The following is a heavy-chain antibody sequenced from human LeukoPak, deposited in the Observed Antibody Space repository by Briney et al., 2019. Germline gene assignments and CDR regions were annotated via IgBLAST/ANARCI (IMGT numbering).Heavy chain of an antibody. Sequence: SETLSLTCTVSGGSISGYSRSWVRQPPGKGLEWIGHIYYSGSTNYNPSLKSRVTLTVDTSKNQFSLTLTSVTAADTAVYYCARIKTASGHAYWGQGALVTVSS. D-gene: IGHD6-13*01. CDR2: IYYSGST. CDR3: ARIKTASGHAY. V-gene: IGHV4-59*08. CDR1: GGSISGYS. J-gene: IGHJ4*02.